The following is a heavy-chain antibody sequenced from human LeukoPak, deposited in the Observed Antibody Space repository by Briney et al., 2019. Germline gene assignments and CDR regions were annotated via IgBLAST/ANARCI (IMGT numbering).Heavy chain of an antibody. J-gene: IGHJ4*02. CDR2: INSNNGDT. CDR1: GYTFSGYY. Sequence: GASVKVSCKASGYTFSGYYLHWVRQAPGQGLEWMGWINSNNGDTNYAQKFQGRVTMTRDTSISTAYMELSGLRSDDTAVYYCARGETGGYSSSWGQGTLVTVSS. CDR3: ARGETGGYSSS. D-gene: IGHD6-13*01. V-gene: IGHV1-2*02.